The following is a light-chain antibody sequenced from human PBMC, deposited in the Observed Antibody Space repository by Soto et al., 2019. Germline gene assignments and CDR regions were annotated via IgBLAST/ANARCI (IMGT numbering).Light chain of an antibody. CDR2: EVS. CDR1: SSDVGGYNY. CDR3: CSPAGSYTWV. V-gene: IGLV2-11*01. J-gene: IGLJ3*02. Sequence: QSVLTQPRSVSGSPGQSITISCTGTSSDVGGYNYVSWYQQHPGKAPKLMIYEVSNRPSGVSNRFSGSKSGNTASLTISGLQAEDEADYYCCSPAGSYTWVFGGGTKVTVL.